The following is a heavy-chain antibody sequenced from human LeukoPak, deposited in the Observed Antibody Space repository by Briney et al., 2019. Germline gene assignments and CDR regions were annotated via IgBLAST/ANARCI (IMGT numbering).Heavy chain of an antibody. CDR1: GFTFNNYA. V-gene: IGHV3-23*01. Sequence: SGGSLRLSCAAAGFTFNNYAMSWVRQAPGKGLKWVSGTSSGGSTYYADSVKGRFTISRDNSKNTLFLQMNSLRAEDTAVYYCAKDTYSSSPYYFDYWGQGTLVTVSS. CDR3: AKDTYSSSPYYFDY. D-gene: IGHD6-6*01. J-gene: IGHJ4*02. CDR2: TSSGGST.